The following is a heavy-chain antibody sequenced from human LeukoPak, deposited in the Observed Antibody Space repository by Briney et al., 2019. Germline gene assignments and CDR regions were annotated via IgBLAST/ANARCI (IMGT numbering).Heavy chain of an antibody. D-gene: IGHD3-10*01. CDR2: ISGDGDST. CDR1: GFTFDDYA. Sequence: PGGSLRLSCAASGFTFDDYAMHWVRQAPGKGLEWVSLISGDGDSTYYADSVKGRFTISRDNSKNSLYLQMNSLRTEDTALYYCAKGLSVRHYYGSGSYFDSWGHGTLVTVSS. CDR3: AKGLSVRHYYGSGSYFDS. J-gene: IGHJ4*01. V-gene: IGHV3-43*02.